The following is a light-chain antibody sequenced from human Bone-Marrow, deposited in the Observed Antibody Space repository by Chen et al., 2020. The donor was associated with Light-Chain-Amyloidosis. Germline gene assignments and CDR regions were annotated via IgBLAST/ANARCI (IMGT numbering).Light chain of an antibody. CDR1: QAISRW. CDR2: GAS. J-gene: IGKJ1*01. V-gene: IGKV1-12*01. CDR3: QQSNSFPRT. Sequence: DIQMTQSPSSVSASVGDRVTITCRANQAISRWLAWYQQKPGKAPQLLIYGASTLQSGVPSRFSGSGSGTDFTLTINTLQPEDFATYYCQQSNSFPRTFGQGTKVETK.